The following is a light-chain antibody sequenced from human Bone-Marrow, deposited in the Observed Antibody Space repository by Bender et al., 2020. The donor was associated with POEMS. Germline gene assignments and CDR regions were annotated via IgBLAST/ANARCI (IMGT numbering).Light chain of an antibody. CDR1: SSDVGGYNF. CDR3: SSYTTTSTPV. J-gene: IGLJ2*01. V-gene: IGLV2-14*03. CDR2: DVT. Sequence: QSALTQPASVSGSPGQSITISCTGSSSDVGGYNFVSWYQQHPDKAPKLMIYDVTNRPSGVSVRFSGSKSGNTASLTISGLQAEDEADYYCSSYTTTSTPVFGGGTKVTVL.